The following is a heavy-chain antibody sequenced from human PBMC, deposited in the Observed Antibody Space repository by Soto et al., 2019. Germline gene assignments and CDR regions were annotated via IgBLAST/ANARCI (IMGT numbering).Heavy chain of an antibody. CDR2: IGAYNGDT. Sequence: ASVKVSCKASGYSFTTHGISWVRRAPGHGLEWMGWIGAYNGDTHYVQRFQGRLTMTTDTSTSTAYMELRSLTSDDTAVYYCARDPPFSGILRGTPLMDVWGQGTTVTVSS. CDR1: GYSFTTHG. V-gene: IGHV1-18*04. D-gene: IGHD4-17*01. J-gene: IGHJ6*02. CDR3: ARDPPFSGILRGTPLMDV.